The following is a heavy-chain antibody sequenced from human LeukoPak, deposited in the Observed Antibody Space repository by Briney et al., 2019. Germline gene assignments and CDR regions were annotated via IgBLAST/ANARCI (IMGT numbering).Heavy chain of an antibody. D-gene: IGHD6-19*01. Sequence: SETLSLTCTVSGGSITSYYWSWIRQPPGKGLEWIGYIYYSGSTNYNPSLKSRVTISVDTSKNQFSLTLSSVTAADTAVYYCARDSYSSGWYYFDYWGQGTLVTVSS. CDR1: GGSITSYY. J-gene: IGHJ4*02. CDR3: ARDSYSSGWYYFDY. CDR2: IYYSGST. V-gene: IGHV4-59*01.